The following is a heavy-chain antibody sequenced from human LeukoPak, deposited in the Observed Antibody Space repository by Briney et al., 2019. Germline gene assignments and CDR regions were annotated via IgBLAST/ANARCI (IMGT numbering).Heavy chain of an antibody. D-gene: IGHD6-13*01. CDR1: GGSISSYY. V-gene: IGHV4-59*08. CDR2: IYYSGST. CDR3: ARFGYTSTWFEVY. Sequence: PSETLSLTCTVSGGSISSYYWNWIRQPPGKGLEWIGYIYYSGSTNYNPSLKSRVTISVDTSKNQFSLKLSSVTASDTAVYYCARFGYTSTWFEVYWGQGTLVTVSS. J-gene: IGHJ4*02.